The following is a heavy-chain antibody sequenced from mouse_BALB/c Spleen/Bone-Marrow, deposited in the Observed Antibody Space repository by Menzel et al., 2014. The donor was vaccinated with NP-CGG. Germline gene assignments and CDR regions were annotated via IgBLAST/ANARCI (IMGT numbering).Heavy chain of an antibody. V-gene: IGHV1S132*01. J-gene: IGHJ2*01. CDR2: IFPGTGTT. D-gene: IGHD2-4*01. Sequence: QVQLQQSGAEQVKPGASVKLSCKTSGYTFTSYWIQWVKQRPGQGLGWIGEIFPGTGTTYYNEKFKDKATLTIDTSSSTAYMQLSSLTSEDSAVYFCARKGISTVIATAYYFDYWGQGSTLTVSS. CDR3: ARKGISTVIATAYYFDY. CDR1: GYTFTSYW.